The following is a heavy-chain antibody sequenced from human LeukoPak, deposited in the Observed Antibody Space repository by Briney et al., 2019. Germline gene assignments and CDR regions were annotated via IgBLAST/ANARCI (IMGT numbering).Heavy chain of an antibody. D-gene: IGHD3-10*01. V-gene: IGHV4-30-4*01. CDR2: IYYSGST. J-gene: IGHJ4*02. Sequence: SETLSLTCTVSGGSISSGDYYWSWIRQPPGKGLEWIGYIYYSGSTYYNSSLKSRVTISVDTSKNQFSLKLSSVTAADTAVYYCARDTGYGAGIDYWGQGTLVTVSS. CDR3: ARDTGYGAGIDY. CDR1: GGSISSGDYY.